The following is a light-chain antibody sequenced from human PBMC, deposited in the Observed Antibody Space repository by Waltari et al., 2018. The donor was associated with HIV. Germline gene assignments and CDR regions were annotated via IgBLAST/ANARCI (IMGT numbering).Light chain of an antibody. CDR3: SSYAGSSTLM. J-gene: IGLJ3*02. CDR2: EAT. Sequence: QSALTQPPSASGSPGQSVTISCTGTSSDVGGYNFVSWYQQHPGKAPNLLIFEATKRPSGVPVRFSGSKSGNTASLTVSGLQAEDEADYYCSSYAGSSTLMFGGGTKLTVL. V-gene: IGLV2-8*01. CDR1: SSDVGGYNF.